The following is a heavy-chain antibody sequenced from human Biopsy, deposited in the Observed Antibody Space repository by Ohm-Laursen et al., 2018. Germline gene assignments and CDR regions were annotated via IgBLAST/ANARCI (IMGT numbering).Heavy chain of an antibody. CDR3: ARTPILIVSAGLVYRHRRHLQGMDV. CDR2: VDWDDYK. CDR1: GFSLSARGMR. J-gene: IGHJ6*02. Sequence: TQTLTLTYSFSGFSLSARGMRVSWIRQAPGKALEWLARVDWDDYKDYSVSLQTKLSISKDSSNEQVVLTVNYVAPADTATYYCARTPILIVSAGLVYRHRRHLQGMDVWGQGIAVTVS. D-gene: IGHD6-13*01. V-gene: IGHV2-70*04.